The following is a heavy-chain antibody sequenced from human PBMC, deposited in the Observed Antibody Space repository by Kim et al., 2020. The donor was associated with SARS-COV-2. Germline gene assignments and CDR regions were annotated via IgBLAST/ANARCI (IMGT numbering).Heavy chain of an antibody. CDR3: TRMASSGSFDY. Sequence: ASVKVSCKASGFTFTNYYMHWVRQAPGQGLEWMGLINPTNGKTWYAQKFQGRITMTGATSTNTIYMELNSLKSDDSALYYCTRMASSGSFDYCGQGTLVT. J-gene: IGHJ4*02. D-gene: IGHD5-12*01. CDR2: INPTNGKT. CDR1: GFTFTNYY. V-gene: IGHV1-46*03.